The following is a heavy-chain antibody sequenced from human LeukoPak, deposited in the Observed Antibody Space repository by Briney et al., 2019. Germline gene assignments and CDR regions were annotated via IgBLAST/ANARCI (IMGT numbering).Heavy chain of an antibody. CDR1: GGTFSSYA. Sequence: SVKVSCKASGGTFSSYAISWVRQAPGQGLEWMGGIIPIFGTANYAQKFQGRVTITTDESTSTAYMELSSLRSEDTAVYYCARGGCSSTSCLNWFDPWGQGTLVTVSS. CDR2: IIPIFGTA. V-gene: IGHV1-69*05. CDR3: ARGGCSSTSCLNWFDP. J-gene: IGHJ5*02. D-gene: IGHD2-2*01.